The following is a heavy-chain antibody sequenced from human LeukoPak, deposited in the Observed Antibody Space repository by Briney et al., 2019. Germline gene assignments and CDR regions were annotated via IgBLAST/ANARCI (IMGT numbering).Heavy chain of an antibody. D-gene: IGHD1-26*01. V-gene: IGHV3-7*01. J-gene: IGHJ4*02. CDR3: ARDPIVGATTSAGV. CDR1: GFTFSSYW. CDR2: IKQDGSEK. Sequence: GGSLRLSCAASGFTFSSYWMSWVRQAPGKGREWVANIKQDGSEKYYVDSVKGRFTISRDNVKNSLYLQMNSLRAEDTAVYYCARDPIVGATTSAGVWGQGTLVTVSS.